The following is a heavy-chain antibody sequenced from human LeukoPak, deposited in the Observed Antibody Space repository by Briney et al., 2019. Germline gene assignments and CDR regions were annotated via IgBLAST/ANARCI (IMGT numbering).Heavy chain of an antibody. D-gene: IGHD6-19*01. J-gene: IGHJ6*02. CDR3: ARNSGWYPPYYYYGMDV. V-gene: IGHV7-4-1*02. CDR1: GYTFTSYA. CDR2: INTNTGNP. Sequence: GASVKVSCKASGYTFTSYAMNWVRQAPGQGLEWMGWINTNTGNPTYAQGFTGRFVFSLDTSVSTAYLQISSLKAEGTAVYYCARNSGWYPPYYYYGMDVWGQGTTVTVSS.